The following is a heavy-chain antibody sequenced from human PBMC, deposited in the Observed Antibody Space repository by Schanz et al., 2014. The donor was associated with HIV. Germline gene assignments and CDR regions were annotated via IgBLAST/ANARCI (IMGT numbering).Heavy chain of an antibody. CDR2: ISFSGST. CDR3: ARVFSSSSWNWFDP. J-gene: IGHJ5*02. CDR1: GGSISSYY. D-gene: IGHD6-6*01. V-gene: IGHV4-59*01. Sequence: QVQLQESGPGLVKPSETLSLTCTVSGGSISSYYWSWIRQPPGKGLEWIGYISFSGSTNYNPSLKSRVTISVDTSQNQFSLKLSSVTAADTAVYYCARVFSSSSWNWFDPWGQGTLVTVSS.